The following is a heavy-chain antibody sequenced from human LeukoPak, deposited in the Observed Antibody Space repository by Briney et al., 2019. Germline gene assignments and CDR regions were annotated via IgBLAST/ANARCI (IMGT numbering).Heavy chain of an antibody. CDR2: IYPGDSDT. Sequence: GESLKISCKGSGYSFTSYWIGWVRQMPGKGLEWMGIIYPGDSDTRYSPSFQGQVTISADKSISTAYLQWSSLKASDTAMYYCARFKGEYCSSTSCYGAFDIWGQGTMVTVSS. CDR1: GYSFTSYW. CDR3: ARFKGEYCSSTSCYGAFDI. D-gene: IGHD2-2*01. V-gene: IGHV5-51*01. J-gene: IGHJ3*02.